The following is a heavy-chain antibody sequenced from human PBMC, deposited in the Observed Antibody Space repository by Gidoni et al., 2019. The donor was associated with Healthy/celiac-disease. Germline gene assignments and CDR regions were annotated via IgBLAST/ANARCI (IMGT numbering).Heavy chain of an antibody. J-gene: IGHJ3*02. V-gene: IGHV3-13*01. CDR3: ARVPLTGAGSDAFDI. CDR1: VFPFSSYD. D-gene: IGHD2-8*02. Sequence: EVQLVESGGGLVQPGWSLRLSCAASVFPFSSYDMHWVRQATGKGLEWVSAIGTAGDTYYPGSVKGRFTISRENAKNSLYLQMNSLRAEDTAVYYCARVPLTGAGSDAFDIWGQGTMVTVSS. CDR2: IGTAGDT.